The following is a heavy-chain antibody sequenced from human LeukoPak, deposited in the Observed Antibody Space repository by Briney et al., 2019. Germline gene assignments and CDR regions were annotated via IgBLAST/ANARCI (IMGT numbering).Heavy chain of an antibody. D-gene: IGHD5-12*01. CDR2: IYPGDSGT. V-gene: IGHV5-51*01. J-gene: IGHJ4*02. CDR1: GYSFTSYW. CDR3: ARPGGYSGYDYYFDY. Sequence: GESLKISCKVSGYSFTSYWIGWVRQMPGKGLEWMESIYPGDSGTRYSASFQGQVTISADKSISTAYLQWSSLKASDTAMYYCARPGGYSGYDYYFDYWGQGTLVTASS.